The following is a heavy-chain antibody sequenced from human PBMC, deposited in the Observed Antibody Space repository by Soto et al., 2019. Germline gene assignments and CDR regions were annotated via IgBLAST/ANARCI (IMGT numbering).Heavy chain of an antibody. Sequence: SETLSLTCAVSGGSITSSNWWSWVRHPPGKGLEWIGEIYHSGSTNYNPSLKSRVTISVDKSKNQFSLKLSSVTAADTAVYYCASSMSSSDLYNWFDPWGQGTLVTVSS. J-gene: IGHJ5*02. CDR3: ASSMSSSDLYNWFDP. CDR1: GGSITSSNW. D-gene: IGHD6-6*01. V-gene: IGHV4-4*02. CDR2: IYHSGST.